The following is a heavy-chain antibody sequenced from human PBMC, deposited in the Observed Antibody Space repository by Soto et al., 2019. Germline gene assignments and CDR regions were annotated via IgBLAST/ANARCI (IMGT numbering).Heavy chain of an antibody. CDR2: VKGKTDGRTT. CDR3: TTSDYYYGIDV. V-gene: IGHV3-15*01. Sequence: EVQLVESGGGLVKTGGSLRLSCAASGFTFSNAWMSWVRQVPGKGLEWVGRVKGKTDGRTTDYAAPVKGSFTISRNDLINTLYLQMNSLKIEDTAVYYCTTSDYYYGIDVWGQGTTVTVSS. CDR1: GFTFSNAW. J-gene: IGHJ6*02.